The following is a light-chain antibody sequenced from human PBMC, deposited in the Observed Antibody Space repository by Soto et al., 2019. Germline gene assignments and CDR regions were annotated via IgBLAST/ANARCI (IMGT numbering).Light chain of an antibody. Sequence: EIVLTPSPGTLSLSPGEGATVSCRASESVTNSYLAWYQQKPGQAPRLLIYGASTRASGVPVRFSGSGSGTDFTLTISRLEPEDFAVYFCQQYSSSPPITFGQGTRLEI. J-gene: IGKJ5*01. V-gene: IGKV3-20*01. CDR2: GAS. CDR3: QQYSSSPPIT. CDR1: ESVTNSY.